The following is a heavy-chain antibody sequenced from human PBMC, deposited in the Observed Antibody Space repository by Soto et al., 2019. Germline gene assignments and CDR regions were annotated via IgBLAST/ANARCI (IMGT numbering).Heavy chain of an antibody. CDR2: IYYSGST. CDR1: GGSISSGAYY. D-gene: IGHD6-13*01. CDR3: ARDGRLVNYYYGMDV. J-gene: IGHJ6*02. Sequence: QVQLQESGPGLVKPSQTLSLTCSVSGGSISSGAYYWTWIRQHPGKGLEWIGYIYYSGSTYYNPSLKSRVTISVDTSKNQFSLKLRSVTAADTAVYYCARDGRLVNYYYGMDVWGQGTTVTVSS. V-gene: IGHV4-31*03.